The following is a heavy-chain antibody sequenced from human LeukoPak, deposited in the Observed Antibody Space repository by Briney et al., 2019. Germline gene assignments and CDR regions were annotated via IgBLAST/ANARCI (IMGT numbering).Heavy chain of an antibody. V-gene: IGHV3-23*01. CDR1: GFTFSSYS. Sequence: PGGSLRLSCAASGFTFSSYSMNWVRQAPGKGLEWVSAISGSGGNTYYADSVKGRFTISRDNSKNTLYLQMNSLRAEDTAVYYCAKHPLGGPFDFDYWGQGTLVTVSS. CDR2: ISGSGGNT. J-gene: IGHJ4*02. D-gene: IGHD2-15*01. CDR3: AKHPLGGPFDFDY.